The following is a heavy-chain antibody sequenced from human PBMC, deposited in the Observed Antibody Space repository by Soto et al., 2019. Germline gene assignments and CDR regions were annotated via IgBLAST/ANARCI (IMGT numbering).Heavy chain of an antibody. J-gene: IGHJ4*02. CDR2: INPNSGGT. V-gene: IGHV1-2*02. Sequence: GASVKVSCKASGYTFTGYYMHWVRQAPGQGLEWMGWINPNSGGTNYAQKFQGRVTMTRDTSISTAYMELSRLRSDDTAVYYCARAPPYSGSYFAYWGQGTLVTVSS. CDR3: ARAPPYSGSYFAY. D-gene: IGHD1-26*01. CDR1: GYTFTGYY.